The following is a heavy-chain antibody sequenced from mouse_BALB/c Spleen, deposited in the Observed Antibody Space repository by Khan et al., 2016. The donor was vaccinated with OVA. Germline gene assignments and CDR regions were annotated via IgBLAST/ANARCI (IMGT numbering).Heavy chain of an antibody. CDR3: ARDRKDGYYWYFDV. J-gene: IGHJ1*01. CDR2: IRNKANGYTT. D-gene: IGHD2-3*01. Sequence: EVQLVESGGGLVQPGGSLRLSCATSGFTFTDYYMSWVRQPPGKALEWLGFIRNKANGYTTEYSASVKGRFTISRDNSQIILYLQMNTLRAADSATSSCARDRKDGYYWYFDVWGAGTTVTVSS. V-gene: IGHV7-3*02. CDR1: GFTFTDYY.